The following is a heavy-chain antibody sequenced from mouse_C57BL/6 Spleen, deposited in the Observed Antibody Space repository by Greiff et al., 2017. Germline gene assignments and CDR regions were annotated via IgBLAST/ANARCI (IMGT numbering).Heavy chain of an antibody. Sequence: VHVKQSGAELVRPGASVKLSCTASGFNIKDYYMHWVKQRPEQGLEWIGRIDPEDGDTEYAPKFQGKATMTADTSSNTAYLQLSSLTSEDTAVYYCTTVITTVSRGDYFDYWGQGTTLTVSS. J-gene: IGHJ2*01. CDR3: TTVITTVSRGDYFDY. D-gene: IGHD1-1*01. CDR1: GFNIKDYY. CDR2: IDPEDGDT. V-gene: IGHV14-1*01.